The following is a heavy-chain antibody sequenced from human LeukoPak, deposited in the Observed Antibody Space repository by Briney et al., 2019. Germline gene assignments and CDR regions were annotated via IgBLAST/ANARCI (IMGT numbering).Heavy chain of an antibody. J-gene: IGHJ4*02. CDR2: IYYSGCT. CDR1: GGSISSSSYY. V-gene: IGHV4-39*07. D-gene: IGHD6-6*01. Sequence: SETLSLTCTVSGGSISSSSYYWGWIRQPPGKGLEWIRSIYYSGCTYYNPYLKSRVTISVDTSKNQFSLKLSSVTAADTAVYYCARIAAPGGYFDYWGQGTLVTVSS. CDR3: ARIAAPGGYFDY.